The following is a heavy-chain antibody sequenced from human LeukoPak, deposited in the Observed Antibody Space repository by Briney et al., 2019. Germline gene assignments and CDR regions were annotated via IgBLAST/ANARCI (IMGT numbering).Heavy chain of an antibody. CDR1: GGSISSSTNW. CDR2: IYRSGGT. J-gene: IGHJ6*03. Sequence: SGTLSPTCAVSGGSISSSTNWWSWVRQPPGKGLEWIGEIYRSGGTNYNPSLKSRITISVDKSQNQFSLKVNSLNAADTAVYYCVANGYYCMDVWSKGTTVTVSS. V-gene: IGHV4-4*02. CDR3: VANGYYCMDV. D-gene: IGHD2-8*01.